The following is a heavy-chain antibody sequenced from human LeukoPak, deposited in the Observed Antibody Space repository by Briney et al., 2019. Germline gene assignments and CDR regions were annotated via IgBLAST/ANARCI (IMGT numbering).Heavy chain of an antibody. CDR3: ARDPEAYCSGGSCRGPLDY. J-gene: IGHJ4*02. Sequence: VSVKVSCKASGYTFTSYGISWVRQAPGQGLEWMGWISAYNGNTNYAQKLQGRVTMTTDTSTSTAYMELRSLRSDDTAVYYCARDPEAYCSGGSCRGPLDYWGQGTLVTVSS. CDR2: ISAYNGNT. CDR1: GYTFTSYG. V-gene: IGHV1-18*01. D-gene: IGHD2-15*01.